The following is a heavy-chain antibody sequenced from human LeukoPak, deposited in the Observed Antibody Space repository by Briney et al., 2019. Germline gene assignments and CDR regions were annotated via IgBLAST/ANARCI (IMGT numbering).Heavy chain of an antibody. V-gene: IGHV4-39*01. J-gene: IGHJ4*02. CDR2: IYYSGST. D-gene: IGHD2-2*01. CDR3: ASSKRYQPLLRFDY. CDR1: GDSISSSPYY. Sequence: PSETLSLTCTVSGDSISSSPYYWGWIRHPPGKGLEYIGNIYYSGSTYYNPSLKSRVTISVDTSKNQFSLKLSSLTAADTAVYYCASSKRYQPLLRFDYWGQGTLVTVSS.